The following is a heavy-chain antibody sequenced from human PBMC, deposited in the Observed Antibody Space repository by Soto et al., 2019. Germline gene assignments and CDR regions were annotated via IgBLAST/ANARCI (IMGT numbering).Heavy chain of an antibody. CDR2: IIPFFGTT. V-gene: IGHV1-69*13. CDR3: TRGSHSPGIAMDGFSY. Sequence: GASVKVSCKASGVPFSNDAISWVRQAPGQGLEWLGGIIPFFGTTKYAQKFQGRVTITADESTTTSYMEVSGLTSEDTAIYYCTRGSHSPGIAMDGFSYWGQGTLVTVSS. J-gene: IGHJ4*02. CDR1: GVPFSNDA. D-gene: IGHD2-2*03.